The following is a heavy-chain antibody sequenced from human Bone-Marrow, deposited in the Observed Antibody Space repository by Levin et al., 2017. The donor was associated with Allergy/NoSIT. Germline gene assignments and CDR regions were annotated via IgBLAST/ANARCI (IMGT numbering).Heavy chain of an antibody. J-gene: IGHJ3*02. D-gene: IGHD6-6*01. CDR1: GYTFTDYY. CDR2: INVDTGGT. V-gene: IGHV1-2*02. CDR3: ARRIAALGTYAFDI. Sequence: GESLKISCKASGYTFTDYYLHWVRQAPGQGPEWMGWINVDTGGTNSAERFQGRVTLTRDTSINTAYMDLNSLRSDDTAVYYCARRIAALGTYAFDIWGQGTLVTVST.